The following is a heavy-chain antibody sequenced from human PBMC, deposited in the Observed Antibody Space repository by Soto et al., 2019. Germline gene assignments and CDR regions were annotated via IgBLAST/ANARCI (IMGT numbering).Heavy chain of an antibody. Sequence: GGSLRLSCTASGLTFSSYGMSWVRQAPGKGLEWVSGISGSGGTTYSADAVKGRFTISRDNSKNTLYLQMNSLRAEDTAMYYCPFDYWGQGTQVTVPQ. V-gene: IGHV3-23*01. CDR3: PFDY. CDR1: GLTFSSYG. CDR2: ISGSGGTT. J-gene: IGHJ4*02.